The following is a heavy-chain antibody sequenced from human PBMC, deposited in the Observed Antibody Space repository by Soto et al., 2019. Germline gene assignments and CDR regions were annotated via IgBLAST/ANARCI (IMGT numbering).Heavy chain of an antibody. V-gene: IGHV3-23*01. Sequence: EVQLLESGGGLVQPGGSLRLSCAASGFPFSSYAMTWVRQAPGKGLEWVSAVSVSGGSTYYADSVKGRFTISRDNSKKTLYLQMNSLRAEDTAVYYCARGGVWFGEFLDYWGQGTLVTVSS. D-gene: IGHD3-10*01. J-gene: IGHJ4*02. CDR1: GFPFSSYA. CDR3: ARGGVWFGEFLDY. CDR2: VSVSGGST.